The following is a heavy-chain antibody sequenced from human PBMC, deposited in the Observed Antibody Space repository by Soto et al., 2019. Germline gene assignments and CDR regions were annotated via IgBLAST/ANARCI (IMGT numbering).Heavy chain of an antibody. J-gene: IGHJ3*02. CDR2: ISSSGSTI. CDR1: GVTFSDYY. CDR3: GRDREDNWTLDAFDI. V-gene: IGHV3-11*01. D-gene: IGHD1-20*01. Sequence: GGSLRLSCAASGVTFSDYYMSWIRQAPGKGLEWVSYISSSGSTIYYADSVKGRFTISRDNAKNSLYLQMNRLRAEDTAVYYCGRDREDNWTLDAFDIWGQGGMVTVS.